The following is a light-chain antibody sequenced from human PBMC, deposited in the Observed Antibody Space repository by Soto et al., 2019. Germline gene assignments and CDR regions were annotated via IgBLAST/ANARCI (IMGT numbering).Light chain of an antibody. J-gene: IGKJ2*01. V-gene: IGKV3-20*01. CDR2: GAS. CDR1: QSVSSSY. CDR3: QQYGSWYT. Sequence: EIVLTQSPGTLSLSPGERATLSCRASQSVSSSYLAWYQQKPGQAPRLLIYGASSRATGIPDRFSGSGPGTDFILTISRLEPEDFAVYYCQQYGSWYTFGQGTKLEIK.